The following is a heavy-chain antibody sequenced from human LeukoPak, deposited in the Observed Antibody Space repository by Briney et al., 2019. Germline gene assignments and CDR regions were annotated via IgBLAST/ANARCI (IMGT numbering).Heavy chain of an antibody. J-gene: IGHJ4*02. V-gene: IGHV4-38-2*02. CDR1: GYSISSGYY. D-gene: IGHD3-16*01. CDR3: ARGASTFPFDY. Sequence: PSETLSLTCTVSGYSISSGYYWGWIRPPPGKGLEWIGEIYHSGSTNYNPSLESRVSISVDKSKNQFSLKLSSVTAADTAVYYCARGASTFPFDYWGQGTLVTVSS. CDR2: IYHSGST.